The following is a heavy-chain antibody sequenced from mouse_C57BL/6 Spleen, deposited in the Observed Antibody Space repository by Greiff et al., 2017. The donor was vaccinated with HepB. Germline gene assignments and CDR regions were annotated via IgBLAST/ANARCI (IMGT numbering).Heavy chain of an antibody. CDR2: INYDGSST. Sequence: EVMLVESEGGLVQPGRSMKLSCTASGFTFSDYYMAWVRQVPEKGLEWVANINYDGSSTYYLDSLKSRFTFSRDNAKNNLYLQMSSLKSEDTATYYCARAITTVVARAMDYWGQGTSVTVSS. V-gene: IGHV5-16*01. J-gene: IGHJ4*01. CDR3: ARAITTVVARAMDY. D-gene: IGHD1-1*01. CDR1: GFTFSDYY.